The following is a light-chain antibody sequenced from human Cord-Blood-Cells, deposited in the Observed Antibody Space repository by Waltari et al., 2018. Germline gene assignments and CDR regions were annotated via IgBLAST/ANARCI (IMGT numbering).Light chain of an antibody. V-gene: IGKV1-33*01. Sequence: DIQMTQSPSSLSASVGDRVTITCQASQDSSNYLNWYQQKQGKAPKLLIYDASNLETGVPARFSGIGSGTDFTFTISSLQPEDIAAYYCQQYDNLPLTFGGGTKVEIK. CDR3: QQYDNLPLT. CDR1: QDSSNY. J-gene: IGKJ4*02. CDR2: DAS.